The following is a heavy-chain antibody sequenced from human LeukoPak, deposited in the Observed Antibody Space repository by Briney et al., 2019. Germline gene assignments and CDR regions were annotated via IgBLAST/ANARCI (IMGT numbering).Heavy chain of an antibody. Sequence: GRSLRLSCAASGFTFSSYGMHWVRQAPGKGLEWVAVIWYDGSNKYYADSVKGRFTISRDNSKNTLYLQMNSLRAEYTAVYYCARVRDSSSWYGGFDYWGQGTLVTVSS. V-gene: IGHV3-33*01. CDR2: IWYDGSNK. J-gene: IGHJ4*02. D-gene: IGHD6-13*01. CDR1: GFTFSSYG. CDR3: ARVRDSSSWYGGFDY.